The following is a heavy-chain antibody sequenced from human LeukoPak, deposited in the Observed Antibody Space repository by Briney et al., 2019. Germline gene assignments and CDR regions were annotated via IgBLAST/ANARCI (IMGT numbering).Heavy chain of an antibody. V-gene: IGHV3-74*01. D-gene: IGHD3-22*01. CDR3: ARAPYYDSSGCDY. J-gene: IGHJ4*02. Sequence: GGSLRLSCAASGFTFSSYWMHWVRQAPGKGLVWVSNINSDGSTTTYADSVKGRFTISRDNAENTLYLQMNSLRAEDTAVYYCARAPYYDSSGCDYWGQGTLVTVSS. CDR2: INSDGSTT. CDR1: GFTFSSYW.